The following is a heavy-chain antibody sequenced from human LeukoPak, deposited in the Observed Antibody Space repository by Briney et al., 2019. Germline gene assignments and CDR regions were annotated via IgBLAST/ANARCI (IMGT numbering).Heavy chain of an antibody. CDR1: GFTFSNYR. D-gene: IGHD3-10*01. J-gene: IGHJ4*02. CDR3: ARVVFGDYFDY. CDR2: INTDGSRT. Sequence: GGSLRPSCAASGFTFSNYRMHWVRQAPGKGLVWVSRINTDGSRTTYADSVKGRFTISRDNAKNTLYLQMNSLRAEDTAVYYCARVVFGDYFDYWGQGTLVTVSS. V-gene: IGHV3-74*01.